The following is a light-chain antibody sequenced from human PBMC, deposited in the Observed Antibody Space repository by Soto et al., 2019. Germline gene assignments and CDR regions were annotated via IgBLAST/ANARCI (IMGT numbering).Light chain of an antibody. Sequence: EIVMTQSPATLSVSPGERATLSCRASQSVSSNLVWYQQKPGQAPRLLIYDASSRATGIPARFSGSGSGTEFTLTISSLQSEDFPVYYCQQYNNWPRTFGQGTKVEIK. CDR1: QSVSSN. J-gene: IGKJ1*01. CDR3: QQYNNWPRT. V-gene: IGKV3-15*01. CDR2: DAS.